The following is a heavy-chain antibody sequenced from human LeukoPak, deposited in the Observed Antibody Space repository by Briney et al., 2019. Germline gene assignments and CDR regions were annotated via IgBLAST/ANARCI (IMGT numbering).Heavy chain of an antibody. V-gene: IGHV3-9*01. Sequence: PGRSLRLSCAASGFTFDDYAMHWVRQAPGKGLEWVSSISWNSGSIGYADSVKGRFTISRDNAKNSLYLQMNSLRAEDTALYYCARSFGWYYFDYWGQGTLVTVSS. CDR3: ARSFGWYYFDY. CDR1: GFTFDDYA. J-gene: IGHJ4*02. CDR2: ISWNSGSI. D-gene: IGHD3-16*01.